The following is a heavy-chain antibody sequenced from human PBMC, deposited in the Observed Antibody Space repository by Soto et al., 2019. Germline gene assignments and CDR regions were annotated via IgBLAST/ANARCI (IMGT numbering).Heavy chain of an antibody. Sequence: PGGSLRLSCAASGFAFSSYAMNWVRQAPGKGLEWVSAISGSGGTTFYADSVKGRFSISRDNAKNALFLEMNSLRDDDTATYYCARLPKGSLVTAWGQGTRVTVSS. CDR3: ARLPKGSLVTA. V-gene: IGHV3-23*01. CDR1: GFAFSSYA. D-gene: IGHD2-21*02. J-gene: IGHJ4*02. CDR2: ISGSGGTT.